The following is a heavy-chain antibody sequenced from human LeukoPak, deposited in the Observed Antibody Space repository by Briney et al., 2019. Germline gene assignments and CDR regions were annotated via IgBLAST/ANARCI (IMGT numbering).Heavy chain of an antibody. V-gene: IGHV3-30*02. D-gene: IGHD3-22*01. CDR1: GCTFSSYG. CDR2: IRYDGSNK. Sequence: GGSLRLSCAASGCTFSSYGMHWVRQAPGKGLEWVAFIRYDGSNKYYADSVKGRFTISRDNSKNTLYLQMNSLRAEDTAVYYCARDKDYYDSRAFDYWGQGTLVTVSS. J-gene: IGHJ4*02. CDR3: ARDKDYYDSRAFDY.